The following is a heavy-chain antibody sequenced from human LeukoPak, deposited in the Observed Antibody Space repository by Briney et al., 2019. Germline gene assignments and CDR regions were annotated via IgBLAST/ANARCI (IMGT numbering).Heavy chain of an antibody. CDR1: GDSISSSSSY. J-gene: IGHJ5*02. CDR2: IYYSGST. D-gene: IGHD3-10*01. Sequence: SETLSLTCSVSGDSISSSSSYWGWIRQPPGKGLEWIGYIYYSGSTNYNPSLKSRVTISVDTSKNQFSLKLSSVTAADTAVYYCARVGLLWFGEPENWFDPWGQGTLVTVSS. CDR3: ARVGLLWFGEPENWFDP. V-gene: IGHV4-61*05.